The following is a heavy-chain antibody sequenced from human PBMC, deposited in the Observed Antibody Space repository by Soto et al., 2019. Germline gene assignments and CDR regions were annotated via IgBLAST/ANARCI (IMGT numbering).Heavy chain of an antibody. CDR2: MSYSGST. J-gene: IGHJ5*02. CDR1: GDPISRSPYY. CDR3: SRRAPEGFDP. V-gene: IGHV4-39*01. Sequence: SETLSLTCTVSGDPISRSPYYWAWIRQPPGKGLEWIGGMSYSGSTYYNPSLKSRVTIFIDTPKNQLSLKLTSVTAADTAVYYCSRRAPEGFDPWGQGTLVTVSS.